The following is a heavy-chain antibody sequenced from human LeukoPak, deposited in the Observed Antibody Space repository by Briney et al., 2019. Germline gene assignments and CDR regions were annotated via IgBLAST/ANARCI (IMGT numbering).Heavy chain of an antibody. CDR1: GGSFSGYY. CDR2: IYHSGST. J-gene: IGHJ4*02. Sequence: PSETLSLTCAVYGGSFSGYYWSWIRQPPGKGLEWIGSIYHSGSTYYNPSLKSRVTISVDTSKNQFSLKLSSVTAADTAVYYCARAGPPGIAVAGLDYWGQGTLVTVSS. V-gene: IGHV4-34*01. CDR3: ARAGPPGIAVAGLDY. D-gene: IGHD6-19*01.